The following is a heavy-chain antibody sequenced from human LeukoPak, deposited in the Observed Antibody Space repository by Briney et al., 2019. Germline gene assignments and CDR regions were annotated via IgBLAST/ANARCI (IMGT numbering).Heavy chain of an antibody. CDR1: GGPISSGSYF. J-gene: IGHJ4*02. D-gene: IGHD4-17*01. Sequence: SETLSLTCTVSGGPISSGSYFWSWIRRPAGKGLEWIGRIYASGSANYNPSLKSRVTISVDTSKNQFSLKLSSVTAADTAVYYCARDVAYGDYVDYWGQGTLVTVSS. CDR2: IYASGSA. CDR3: ARDVAYGDYVDY. V-gene: IGHV4-61*02.